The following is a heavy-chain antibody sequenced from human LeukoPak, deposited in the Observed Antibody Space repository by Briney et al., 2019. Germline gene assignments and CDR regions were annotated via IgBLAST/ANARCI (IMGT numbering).Heavy chain of an antibody. CDR3: VRLGSGWSLDY. CDR1: GFTFSNYG. V-gene: IGHV3-33*08. D-gene: IGHD6-19*01. Sequence: TGGSLRLSCAASGFTFSNYGMDWVRQAPGKGLEWVAVIWYDGSKKYYADSVKGRFTISRDQSKNTVYLQMNSLRVEDTAVYYYVRLGSGWSLDYWGQGTLVTVSS. CDR2: IWYDGSKK. J-gene: IGHJ4*02.